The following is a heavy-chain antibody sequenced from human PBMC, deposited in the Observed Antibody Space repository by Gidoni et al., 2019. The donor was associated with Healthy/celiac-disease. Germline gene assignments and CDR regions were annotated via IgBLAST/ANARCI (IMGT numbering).Heavy chain of an antibody. CDR2: ISSSSSYI. V-gene: IGHV3-21*01. D-gene: IGHD1-7*01. Sequence: EVQLVESGGGLVKPGGSLRLSCAASGFTFSSYSMNWVRQAPGKGLEWVSYISSSSSYIYYADSVKGRFTISRDNAKNSLYLQMNSLRAEDTAVYYCARNYEDYYYYMDVWGKGTTVTVSS. CDR1: GFTFSSYS. CDR3: ARNYEDYYYYMDV. J-gene: IGHJ6*03.